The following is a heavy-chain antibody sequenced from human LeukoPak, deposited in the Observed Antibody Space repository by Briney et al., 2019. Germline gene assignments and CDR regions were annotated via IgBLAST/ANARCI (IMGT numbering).Heavy chain of an antibody. CDR1: GFTFSSYA. V-gene: IGHV3-30-3*01. J-gene: IGHJ4*02. CDR2: ISYDGSNK. D-gene: IGHD3-22*01. CDR3: AREASDYDSSGYYLPTTYYFDY. Sequence: GGSLRLSCAASGFTFSSYAMHWVRQAPGKGLEWVAVISYDGSNKYYADSVKGRFTISRDNSKNTLYLQMNSLRAEDTAVYYCAREASDYDSSGYYLPTTYYFDYWGQGTLVTVSS.